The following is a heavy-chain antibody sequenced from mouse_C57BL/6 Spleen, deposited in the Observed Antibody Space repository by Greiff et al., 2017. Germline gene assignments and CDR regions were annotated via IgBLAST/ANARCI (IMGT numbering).Heavy chain of an antibody. CDR1: GYTFTSYW. Sequence: QVQLQQPGAELVKPGASVKLSCKASGYTFTSYWMHWVKQRPGQGLEWIGMIHPNSGSTNYNEKFKSKATLTVDKSSSTAYMQLSSLTSEDSAVYYCASRRGASKGEFAYWGQGTLVTVSA. J-gene: IGHJ3*01. V-gene: IGHV1-64*01. D-gene: IGHD6-1*01. CDR2: IHPNSGST. CDR3: ASRRGASKGEFAY.